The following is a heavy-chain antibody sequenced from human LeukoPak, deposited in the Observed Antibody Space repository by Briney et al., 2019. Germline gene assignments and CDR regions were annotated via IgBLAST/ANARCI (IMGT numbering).Heavy chain of an antibody. V-gene: IGHV4-61*01. CDR3: ASVNCSSTSCYWGTGWFDP. CDR1: GGSVSSGSYY. J-gene: IGHJ5*02. Sequence: SETLSLTCTVSGGSVSSGSYYWSWIRQPPGKGLEWIGYIYYSGSTNYNPSLMSRVTISVDTSKNQFSLKLSSVTAAGTAVYYCASVNCSSTSCYWGTGWFDPWGQGTLVTVSS. D-gene: IGHD2-2*01. CDR2: IYYSGST.